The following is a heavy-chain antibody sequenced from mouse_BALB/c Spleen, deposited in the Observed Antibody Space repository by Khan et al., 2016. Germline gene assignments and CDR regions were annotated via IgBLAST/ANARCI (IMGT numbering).Heavy chain of an antibody. D-gene: IGHD2-1*01. Sequence: VQLQQSGPELVKPGASVKMSCKASGYTFTSYVMHWVKQKPGKGLEWIGYINPYNDGTKYNEKFKGKATLTTDKSSSTAYMELSSLTSEDSAVYYCARNYGNPYYAMDYWGQGTSVTVSS. CDR1: GYTFTSYV. J-gene: IGHJ4*01. CDR3: ARNYGNPYYAMDY. V-gene: IGHV1S136*01. CDR2: INPYNDGT.